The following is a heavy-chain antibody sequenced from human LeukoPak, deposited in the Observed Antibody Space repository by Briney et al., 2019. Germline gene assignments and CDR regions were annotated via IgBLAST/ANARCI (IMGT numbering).Heavy chain of an antibody. V-gene: IGHV4-39*07. CDR3: ARDQYSGSYYGSNFDY. CDR2: IYYSGST. D-gene: IGHD1-26*01. J-gene: IGHJ4*02. Sequence: PSETLSLTCTVSGGSISSSSYYWGWIRQPPGKGLEWIGSIYYSGSTYYNPPLKSRVTISVDTSKNQFSLKLSSVTAADTAVYYCARDQYSGSYYGSNFDYWGQGTLVTVSS. CDR1: GGSISSSSYY.